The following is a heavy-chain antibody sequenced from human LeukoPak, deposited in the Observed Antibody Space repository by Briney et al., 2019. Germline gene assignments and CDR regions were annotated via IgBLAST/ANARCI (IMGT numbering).Heavy chain of an antibody. CDR2: ISSSGSTI. CDR1: GLTFSSYE. CDR3: AELGITMIGGV. J-gene: IGHJ6*04. V-gene: IGHV3-48*03. Sequence: GGSLRLLCAASGLTFSSYEMNWVRQARGKGLEGVSYISSSGSTIYYADSVKGRFTISRDNAKNSLYLQMNSLRAEDTAVYYCAELGITMIGGVWGKGTTVTISS. D-gene: IGHD3-10*02.